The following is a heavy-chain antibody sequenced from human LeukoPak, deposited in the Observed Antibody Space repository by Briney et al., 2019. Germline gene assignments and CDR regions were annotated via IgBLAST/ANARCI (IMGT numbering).Heavy chain of an antibody. CDR2: IYHSGST. V-gene: IGHV4-59*12. CDR1: GGSISSYY. Sequence: PSETLSLTCTVSGGSISSYYWSWIRQPPGKGLEWIGEIYHSGSTNYNPSLKSRVTISVDKSKNQFSLKLSSVTAADTAVYYCARGPGWFDPWGQGTLVTVSS. J-gene: IGHJ5*02. CDR3: ARGPGWFDP.